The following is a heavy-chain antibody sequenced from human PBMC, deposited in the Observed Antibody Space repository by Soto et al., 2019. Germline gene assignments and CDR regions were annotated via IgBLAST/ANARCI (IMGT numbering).Heavy chain of an antibody. Sequence: QVQLVQCGAEVKKPGSSVKVSCKASGGTFSRYAISWVRQAPGQGLEWMGGIIPLFGKANYAQKFQGRVTITADESTSTAYMELSSLRSEDTAVYYCARDGTLYDSSGYYYLYWGQGTLVTVSS. V-gene: IGHV1-69*01. J-gene: IGHJ4*02. CDR2: IIPLFGKA. D-gene: IGHD3-22*01. CDR3: ARDGTLYDSSGYYYLY. CDR1: GGTFSRYA.